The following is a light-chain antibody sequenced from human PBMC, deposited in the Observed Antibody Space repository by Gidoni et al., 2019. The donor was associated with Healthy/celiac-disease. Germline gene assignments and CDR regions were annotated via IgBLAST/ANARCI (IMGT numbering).Light chain of an antibody. CDR1: QGISNY. CDR3: QKYNSAPPVT. J-gene: IGKJ3*01. V-gene: IGKV1-27*01. CDR2: AAS. Sequence: IQMTQSPSSLSASVGDRVTITCRASQGISNYLAWYQQKPGKVPKLLIYAASTLQSGVPSRFSGSGSGTDFTLTISSLQPEDVATYYCQKYNSAPPVTFXPXTKVDIK.